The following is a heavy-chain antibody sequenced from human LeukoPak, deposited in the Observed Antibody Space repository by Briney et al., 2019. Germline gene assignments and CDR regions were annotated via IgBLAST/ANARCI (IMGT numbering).Heavy chain of an antibody. CDR3: AWGSYRGPHIAQDGPDY. CDR2: LYSGDTT. D-gene: IGHD3-16*02. CDR1: GFTVSSNY. Sequence: PGGSLRLSCAASGFTVSSNYMIWVRQAPGKGLEWVSILYSGDTTSYADSVKGRITISRDNSKNTLYLQMKTLRAEDTAVYYCAWGSYRGPHIAQDGPDYWGQGTLVTVSS. J-gene: IGHJ4*02. V-gene: IGHV3-66*01.